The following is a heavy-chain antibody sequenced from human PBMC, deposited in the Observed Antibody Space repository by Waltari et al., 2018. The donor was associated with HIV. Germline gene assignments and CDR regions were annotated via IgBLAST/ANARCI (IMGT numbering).Heavy chain of an antibody. J-gene: IGHJ4*02. CDR1: GFKFSQYA. Sequence: QVQLVESGGGVVQPGKSLRLSCAASGFKFSQYAIHWVRQAPGKGLQWVAFISYDGSNKYYADSVKGRFTVSRDNSKNTLDLQMNTLRAEDTAVYYCARDRAGYSSSWLGGRFDYWGQGTLVTVSS. D-gene: IGHD6-13*01. V-gene: IGHV3-30*01. CDR3: ARDRAGYSSSWLGGRFDY. CDR2: ISYDGSNK.